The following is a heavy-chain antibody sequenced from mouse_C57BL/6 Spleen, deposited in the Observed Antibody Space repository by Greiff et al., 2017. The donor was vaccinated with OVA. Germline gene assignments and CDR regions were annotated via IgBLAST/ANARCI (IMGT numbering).Heavy chain of an antibody. V-gene: IGHV1-82*01. CDR2: IYPGDGDT. J-gene: IGHJ4*01. D-gene: IGHD1-1*01. CDR1: GYAFSSSW. CDR3: ARQPGRDYAMDY. Sequence: QVQLQQSGPELVKPGASVKISCKASGYAFSSSWMNWVKQRPGKGLEWIGRIYPGDGDTNYNGKFKGKATLTADKSSSTAYMQLSSLTSEDSAVYFCARQPGRDYAMDYWGQGTSVTVSS.